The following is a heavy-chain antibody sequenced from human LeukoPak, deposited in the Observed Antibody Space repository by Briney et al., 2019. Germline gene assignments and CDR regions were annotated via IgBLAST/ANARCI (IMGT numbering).Heavy chain of an antibody. V-gene: IGHV4-34*01. J-gene: IGHJ4*02. CDR2: INHSGST. CDR1: GGSFSGYY. D-gene: IGHD3-22*01. Sequence: DPSETLSLTCAVYGGSFSGYYWSWIRQPPGKGLEWIGEINHSGSTNYNPSLKSRVTISVDTSKNQFSLKLSSVTAADTAVYYCARVDGSSGVFDYWGQGTLVTVSS. CDR3: ARVDGSSGVFDY.